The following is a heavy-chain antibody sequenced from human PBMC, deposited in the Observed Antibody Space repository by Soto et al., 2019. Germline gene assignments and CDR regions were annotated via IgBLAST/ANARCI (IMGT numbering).Heavy chain of an antibody. Sequence: PGGSLRLSCAASGFTFSSYGMHWVRQAPGKGLEWVAVIWYDGSNKYYADSVKGRFTISRDNSKNTLYLQMNSLRAEDTAVYYCASSPNLYSSSWDMAVWGQGTTVTVSS. CDR2: IWYDGSNK. V-gene: IGHV3-33*01. CDR1: GFTFSSYG. J-gene: IGHJ6*02. CDR3: ASSPNLYSSSWDMAV. D-gene: IGHD6-13*01.